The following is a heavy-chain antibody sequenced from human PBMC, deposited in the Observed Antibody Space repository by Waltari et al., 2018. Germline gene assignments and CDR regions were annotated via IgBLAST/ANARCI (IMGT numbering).Heavy chain of an antibody. CDR3: ARDVMTTYYYYGMDV. V-gene: IGHV3-33*01. CDR1: GFTVRSLG. D-gene: IGHD4-4*01. Sequence: VELVEAGGGVVQPGRSVRLSCAAAGFTVRSLGVPWVRQGKGLEWVAVLWYDGSNKYYADSVKGRFTISRDNSKNTLYLQMNSLRAEDTAVYYCARDVMTTYYYYGMDVWGQGTTVTVSS. CDR2: LWYDGSNK. J-gene: IGHJ6*02.